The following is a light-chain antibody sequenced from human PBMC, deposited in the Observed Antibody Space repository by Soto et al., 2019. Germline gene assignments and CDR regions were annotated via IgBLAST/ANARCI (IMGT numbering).Light chain of an antibody. CDR3: QQSYSTPRLT. J-gene: IGKJ4*01. Sequence: DRQMTQSPSSLSASVGDRVTITCRASQSISIYLNWYQQKPGKAPKFLIYAASSLQSGVPSRFSGSGSGTDFTLTISSLQPEDFATYYCQQSYSTPRLTFGGGTKVEIK. V-gene: IGKV1-39*01. CDR1: QSISIY. CDR2: AAS.